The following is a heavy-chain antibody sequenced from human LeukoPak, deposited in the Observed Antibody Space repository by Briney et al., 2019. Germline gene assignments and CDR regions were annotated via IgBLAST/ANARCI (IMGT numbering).Heavy chain of an antibody. CDR3: ARDAVQTRSENWFDP. V-gene: IGHV1-46*01. D-gene: IGHD6-25*01. J-gene: IGHJ5*02. CDR2: INPSGGST. CDR1: GYTFTSYY. Sequence: AASVKVSCKASGYTFTSYYMHWGRQAPGQGLEWRGIINPSGGSTSYAQKFQGRVTMTRDTSTSTVYMELSSVRSEDTAMYYCARDAVQTRSENWFDPWGQGTLSPSPQ.